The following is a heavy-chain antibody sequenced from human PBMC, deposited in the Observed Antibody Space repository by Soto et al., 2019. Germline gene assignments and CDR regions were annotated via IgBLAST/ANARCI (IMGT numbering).Heavy chain of an antibody. Sequence: GGSLRLSCAASGFTFSSYAMHWVRQAPGKGLEWVAVISYDGSNKYYADSVKGRFTISRDNSKNTLYLQMNSLRAEDTAVYYCARDPSPPDIVLMVYPLAWGQGTLVTVSS. CDR1: GFTFSSYA. V-gene: IGHV3-30-3*01. J-gene: IGHJ5*02. D-gene: IGHD2-8*01. CDR3: ARDPSPPDIVLMVYPLA. CDR2: ISYDGSNK.